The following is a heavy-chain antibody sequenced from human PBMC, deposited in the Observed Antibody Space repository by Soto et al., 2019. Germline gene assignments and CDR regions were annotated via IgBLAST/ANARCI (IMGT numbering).Heavy chain of an antibody. CDR2: IYYSGST. V-gene: IGHV4-59*08. Sequence: SETLSLTCTVSGGSISSYYWSWIRQPPGKGLEWIGYIYYSGSTNYNPSLKSRVTISVDTSKNQFSLKLSSVTAADTAVYYCARHVSSGWYYIFDYWGQGTLVTVSS. D-gene: IGHD6-19*01. CDR1: GGSISSYY. J-gene: IGHJ4*02. CDR3: ARHVSSGWYYIFDY.